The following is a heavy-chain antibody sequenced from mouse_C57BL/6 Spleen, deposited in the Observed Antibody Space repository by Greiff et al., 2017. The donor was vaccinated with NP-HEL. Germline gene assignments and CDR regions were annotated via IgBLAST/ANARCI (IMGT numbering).Heavy chain of an antibody. CDR2: INYDGSST. CDR1: GFTFSDYY. D-gene: IGHD2-3*01. Sequence: EVKVVESEGGLVQPGSSMKLSCTASGFTFSDYYMAWVRQVPEKGLEWVANINYDGSSTYYLDSLKSRFIISRDNAKNILYLQMNSLKSEDTATYYCARGGNGYYVFDYWGQGTTLTVSS. V-gene: IGHV5-16*01. J-gene: IGHJ2*01. CDR3: ARGGNGYYVFDY.